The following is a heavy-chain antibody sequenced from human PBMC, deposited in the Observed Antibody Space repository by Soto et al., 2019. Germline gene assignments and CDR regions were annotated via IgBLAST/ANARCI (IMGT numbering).Heavy chain of an antibody. CDR3: ARSIVVVTALDY. D-gene: IGHD2-21*02. J-gene: IGHJ4*02. CDR1: GYTFASYG. V-gene: IGHV1-18*01. Sequence: ASVKVSCKTSGYTFASYGIGWVRQAPGQGLEWMGWISTYKGNTNYAQKFQGRVTMTTDTSASTAYMELSSLRSEDTAVYYCARSIVVVTALDYWGQGTLVTVSS. CDR2: ISTYKGNT.